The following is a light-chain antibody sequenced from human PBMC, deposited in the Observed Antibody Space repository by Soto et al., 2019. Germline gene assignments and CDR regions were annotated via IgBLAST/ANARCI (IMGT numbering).Light chain of an antibody. CDR1: QSVSSN. Sequence: EIVVTQSPSTLSVSPGERATLSCRASQSVSSNLVWYQQKPGQTPRLLIYGASTRATGIPARFSGSGSGTEFTLTISSLQSEDFAVYYCQQYYNWPPYTFGPGTKLELK. V-gene: IGKV3-15*01. J-gene: IGKJ2*01. CDR2: GAS. CDR3: QQYYNWPPYT.